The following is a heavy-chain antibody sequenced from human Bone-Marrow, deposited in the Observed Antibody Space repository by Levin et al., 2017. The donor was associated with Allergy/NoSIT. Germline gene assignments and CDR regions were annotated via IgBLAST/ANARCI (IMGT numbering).Heavy chain of an antibody. V-gene: IGHV3-7*01. CDR2: IKTDGNDK. D-gene: IGHD3-3*01. CDR3: ARGRSGGN. CDR1: GFTFSSHW. J-gene: IGHJ4*02. Sequence: GESLKISCVASGFTFSSHWMSWVRQPPGKGLEWVANIKTDGNDKNYVDSVKGRFTISRDNAKNSVYLQMNSLRAEDTALYYCARGRSGGNWGQGTLVIVSS.